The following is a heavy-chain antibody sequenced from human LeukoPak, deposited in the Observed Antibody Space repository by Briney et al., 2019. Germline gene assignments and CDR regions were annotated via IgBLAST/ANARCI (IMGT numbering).Heavy chain of an antibody. CDR2: FIPIFGTA. Sequence: SVKVSCKASGGTSSNYAISWVRRAPAKGLEWMGVFIPIFGTANYAQKFQGRVTITADESTSTAYMELSSLRSEDTAVYYCARATVTTYNWFDPWGQGTLVTVSS. CDR1: GGTSSNYA. D-gene: IGHD4-17*01. V-gene: IGHV1-69*13. J-gene: IGHJ5*02. CDR3: ARATVTTYNWFDP.